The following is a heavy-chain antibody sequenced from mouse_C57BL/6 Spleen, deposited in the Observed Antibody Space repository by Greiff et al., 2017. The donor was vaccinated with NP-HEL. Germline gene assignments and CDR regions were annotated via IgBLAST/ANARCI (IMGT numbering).Heavy chain of an antibody. CDR1: GYTFTSYW. J-gene: IGHJ1*03. V-gene: IGHV1-59*01. D-gene: IGHD1-1*01. CDR2: IDPSDSYT. CDR3: ARRENGSSSYWYFDV. Sequence: QVQLQQPGAELVRPGTSVKLSCKASGYTFTSYWMHWVKQRPGQGLEWIGVIDPSDSYTNYNQKFKGKATLTVDTSSSTAYMQLSSLTSEDSAVYYCARRENGSSSYWYFDVWGTGTTVTVSS.